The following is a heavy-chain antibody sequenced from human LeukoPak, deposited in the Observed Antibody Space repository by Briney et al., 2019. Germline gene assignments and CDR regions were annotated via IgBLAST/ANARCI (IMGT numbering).Heavy chain of an antibody. Sequence: SETLSLTCTVSGGSISSYYWNWIRQPPGKGLEWIGNIYYSGSTNYNPSLKSRVTISMDTSKNQFSLRLSSVTAADTAVYFCASNKGQWLFSDWGQGTLVTVSS. D-gene: IGHD6-19*01. CDR1: GGSISSYY. CDR2: IYYSGST. CDR3: ASNKGQWLFSD. V-gene: IGHV4-59*08. J-gene: IGHJ4*02.